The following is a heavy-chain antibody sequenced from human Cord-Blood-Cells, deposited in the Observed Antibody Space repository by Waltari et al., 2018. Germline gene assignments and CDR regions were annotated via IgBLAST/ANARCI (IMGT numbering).Heavy chain of an antibody. D-gene: IGHD2-21*01. CDR1: GFTFSSYW. CDR3: ARGLAGDDAFDI. V-gene: IGHV3-7*01. CDR2: IKQDGSEK. Sequence: EVQLVESGGGLVQPGGSLRLSCAASGFTFSSYWMSWVRQAPGKGREWVANIKQDGSEKYYVDSGKGRFTISRDNAKNSLYLQMNSLRAEDTAVYYCARGLAGDDAFDIWGQGTMVTVSS. J-gene: IGHJ3*02.